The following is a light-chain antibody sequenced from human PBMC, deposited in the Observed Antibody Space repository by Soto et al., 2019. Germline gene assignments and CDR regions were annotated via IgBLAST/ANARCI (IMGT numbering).Light chain of an antibody. CDR1: QSVSSN. CDR3: QQYDNWPPIS. CDR2: GAS. V-gene: IGKV3-15*01. Sequence: VLRQSPATRSVYAKGGATLSCSTSQSVSSNLAWYQQKPGQAPRLLIYGASTRATGIPARFSGSVSGTEFTLTISSLRYADFAVYYCQQYDNWPPISVGQGTRLEIK. J-gene: IGKJ5*01.